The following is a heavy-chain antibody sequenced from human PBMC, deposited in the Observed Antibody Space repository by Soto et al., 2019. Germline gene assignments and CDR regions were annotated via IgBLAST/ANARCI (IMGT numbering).Heavy chain of an antibody. CDR3: ARERTGGVPRGYSSNYFDY. D-gene: IGHD5-18*01. J-gene: IGHJ4*02. CDR2: IYSGGST. CDR1: GFTVSSNY. Sequence: GGFLRLSCAASGFTVSSNYMSWVRQAPGKGLEWVSVIYSGGSTYYADSVKGRFTISRDNSRNTLYLQMNSLRAEDTAVYYCARERTGGVPRGYSSNYFDYWGQGTLVTVSS. V-gene: IGHV3-53*01.